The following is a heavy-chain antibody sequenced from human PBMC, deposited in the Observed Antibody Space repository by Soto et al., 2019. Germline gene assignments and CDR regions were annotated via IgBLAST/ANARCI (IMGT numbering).Heavy chain of an antibody. CDR2: ISGGGDAP. CDR1: GFTFINYA. CDR3: ARKVPGSTSPPDYWYFDL. V-gene: IGHV3-23*01. Sequence: EVQLLESGGGLVQPGGSLRLSCAGSGFTFINYAMNWVRQAPGKGLEWVSTISGGGDAPFFADSVRGRFTISRDNSKNTVTLQMNNLGVDDTVVYFCARKVPGSTSPPDYWYFDLWGRGTLVTVSS. J-gene: IGHJ2*01. D-gene: IGHD3-10*01.